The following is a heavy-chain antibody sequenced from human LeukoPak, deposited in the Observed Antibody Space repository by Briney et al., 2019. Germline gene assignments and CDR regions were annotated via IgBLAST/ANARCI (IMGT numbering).Heavy chain of an antibody. V-gene: IGHV3-23*01. Sequence: PGGSLRLSCVASGFTFNNYAMTCVRQAPGKGLERVSVISGSGGSVYYADSVKGRFSISRDNSKNTLYLQMNSLRAEDTAVYYCTKAMESSGSYYACFDSWGQGTLVTVSS. CDR3: TKAMESSGSYYACFDS. D-gene: IGHD1-26*01. CDR1: GFTFNNYA. CDR2: ISGSGGSV. J-gene: IGHJ4*02.